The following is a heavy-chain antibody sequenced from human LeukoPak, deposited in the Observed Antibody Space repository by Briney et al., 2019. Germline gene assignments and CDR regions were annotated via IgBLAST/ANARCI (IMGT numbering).Heavy chain of an antibody. CDR2: ISAYNGNT. J-gene: IGHJ6*02. Sequence: ASVKVSCKASGYTFTSYGISWVRQAPGQGLEWMGWISAYNGNTNYAQKLQGRVTMTTDTSTSTAYMELRSLRSDDTAVYYCASSRGGLPYYYGMDVWGQGTTVTVSS. CDR1: GYTFTSYG. V-gene: IGHV1-18*01. CDR3: ASSRGGLPYYYGMDV. D-gene: IGHD3-10*01.